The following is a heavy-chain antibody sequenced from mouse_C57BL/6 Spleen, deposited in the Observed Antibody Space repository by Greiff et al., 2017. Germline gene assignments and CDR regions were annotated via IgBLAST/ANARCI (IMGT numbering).Heavy chain of an antibody. CDR3: ARKGDYDYDERAWFAY. J-gene: IGHJ3*01. V-gene: IGHV1-64*01. D-gene: IGHD2-4*01. CDR2: IHPNSGST. CDR1: GYTFTSYW. Sequence: QVQLQQPGAELVKPGASVKLSCKASGYTFTSYWMHWVKQRSGQGLEWIGMIHPNSGSTNYNEKFKSKATLTVDKSSSTAYMQLSSLTSEDSAVYYCARKGDYDYDERAWFAYWGQGTLVTVSA.